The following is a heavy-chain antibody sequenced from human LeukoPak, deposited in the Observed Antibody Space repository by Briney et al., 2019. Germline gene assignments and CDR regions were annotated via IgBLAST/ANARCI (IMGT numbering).Heavy chain of an antibody. CDR1: GFTLSSYA. Sequence: GGSLRLSCAASGFTLSSYAMSWVRQAPGKGVEWVSAISGSGGSTYYADSVKGRFTISRDNSKNTLYLQMNGLRAEDTAVYYCANDLGYSGYHHWGQGTLVTVSS. CDR2: ISGSGGST. D-gene: IGHD5-12*01. CDR3: ANDLGYSGYHH. J-gene: IGHJ4*02. V-gene: IGHV3-23*01.